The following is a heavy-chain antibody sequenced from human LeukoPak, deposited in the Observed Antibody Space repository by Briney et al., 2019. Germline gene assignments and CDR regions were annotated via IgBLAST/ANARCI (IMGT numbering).Heavy chain of an antibody. CDR1: GGSISSYY. CDR2: IYYSGTT. V-gene: IGHV4-59*01. D-gene: IGHD3-10*01. CDR3: AGGSGLPHFDY. J-gene: IGHJ4*02. Sequence: SETLSLTCTVSGGSISSYYWSWIRQPPGKGLEWIGYIYYSGTTNYNPSLKSRVTISVDTSKNQFSLKLTSVTAADTAVYYCAGGSGLPHFDYWGQGILVTVSS.